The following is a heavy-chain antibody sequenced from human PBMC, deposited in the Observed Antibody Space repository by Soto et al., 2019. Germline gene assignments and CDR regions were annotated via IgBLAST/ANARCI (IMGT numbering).Heavy chain of an antibody. CDR1: GYTITGYY. CDR2: INPNSGGT. J-gene: IGHJ4*02. V-gene: IGHV1-2*04. Sequence: AASVKVSWKASGYTITGYYMRWGRQAPGQGLEWMGWINPNSGGTNYAQKFQGWVTMTRDTSISTAYMELSRLRSDDTAVYYGARWAMVRGVPDYWGQGTPVPGSS. D-gene: IGHD3-10*01. CDR3: ARWAMVRGVPDY.